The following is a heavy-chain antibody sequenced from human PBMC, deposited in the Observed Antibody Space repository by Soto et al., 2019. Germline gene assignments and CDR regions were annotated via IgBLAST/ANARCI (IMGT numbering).Heavy chain of an antibody. J-gene: IGHJ4*02. CDR1: GFTFGSYA. CDR3: AKRLSGWYYVVF. CDR2: ITGSGAAT. V-gene: IGHV3-23*01. D-gene: IGHD6-19*01. Sequence: EVQLLESGGGLVQPGGSLRLSCAASGFTFGSYAMTWVRQAPGKGLEWVSAITGSGAATFYADSVKGRFTISRDNSKNTLYLQMYSLRAEDTAVYYCAKRLSGWYYVVFWGQGTLVTVSS.